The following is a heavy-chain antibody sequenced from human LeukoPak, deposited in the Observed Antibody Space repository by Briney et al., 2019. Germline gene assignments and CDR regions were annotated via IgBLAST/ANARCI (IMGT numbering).Heavy chain of an antibody. CDR2: ISGDGGST. Sequence: GGSLRPSCATSGITFDDFTMHWVRQAPGKGLEWVSLISGDGGSTYYGDSVKGRFTISRDNSKNSLYLQLNSLRPEDTAVYYCAIMSGSWNDYWGQGTLVTVSS. J-gene: IGHJ4*02. V-gene: IGHV3-43*01. D-gene: IGHD6-6*01. CDR1: GITFDDFT. CDR3: AIMSGSWNDY.